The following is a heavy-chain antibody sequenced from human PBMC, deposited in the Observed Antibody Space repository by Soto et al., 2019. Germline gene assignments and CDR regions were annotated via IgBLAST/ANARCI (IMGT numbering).Heavy chain of an antibody. D-gene: IGHD3-9*01. CDR3: GGAPPRCYFAS. CDR1: GGSIGRGSFY. CDR2: IYYSGSA. V-gene: IGHV4-31*03. J-gene: IGHJ5*02. Sequence: SETLSLTCSVSGGSIGRGSFYWGWIRQHPGKGPEWIGYIYYSGSAYYKPSLKSRVAISIDTSENQFSLKLTSVTVADTAVYYCGGAPPRCYFASWGQGTLVPVSS.